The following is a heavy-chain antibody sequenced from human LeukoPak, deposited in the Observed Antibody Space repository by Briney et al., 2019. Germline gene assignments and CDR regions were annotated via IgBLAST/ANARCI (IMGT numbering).Heavy chain of an antibody. D-gene: IGHD1-1*01. CDR3: ARDLNWAFDY. J-gene: IGHJ4*02. V-gene: IGHV3-48*02. CDR2: IFSSDSTI. CDR1: GFTFSGYA. Sequence: GGSLRLYCAASGFTFSGYAMNWVRQAPGKGLGWVSHIFSSDSTIGYADSVEGRFTVSRDNAKNSLYLQMNNLRDDDTAVYYCARDLNWAFDYWGQGTLVTVSS.